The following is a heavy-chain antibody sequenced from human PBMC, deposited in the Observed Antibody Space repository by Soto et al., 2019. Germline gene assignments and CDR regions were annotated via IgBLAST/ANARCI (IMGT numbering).Heavy chain of an antibody. V-gene: IGHV4-4*02. CDR3: ARSRRGVVVVPATTNWFAP. J-gene: IGHJ5*02. Sequence: QVQLQESGPGLVKPSGTLSLTCTVSGGSIGTNNWWSWVRQSPGKGLEWIGEVSRSGSTNYNPSLKSRVSISVDTSKNHFSLEVTSVTAADTAVYYCARSRRGVVVVPATTNWFAPWGQGILVTVSS. CDR2: VSRSGST. CDR1: GGSIGTNNW. D-gene: IGHD2-15*01.